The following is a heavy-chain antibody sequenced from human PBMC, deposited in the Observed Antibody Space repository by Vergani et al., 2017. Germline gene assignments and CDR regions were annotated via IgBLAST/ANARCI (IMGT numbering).Heavy chain of an antibody. CDR2: ISSSSSYI. CDR3: AKGVYCSSTXCYEGRGYYYGMGV. J-gene: IGHJ6*02. V-gene: IGHV3-21*01. D-gene: IGHD2-2*01. Sequence: EVQLVESGGGLVKPGGSLRLSCAASGFTFSSYSMNWVRQAPGKGLEWVSSISSSSSYIYYADSVKGRFTISRDNAKNSLYLQMNSLRAEDTAVYYCAKGVYCSSTXCYEGRGYYYGMGVWGQGTTVTFSS. CDR1: GFTFSSYS.